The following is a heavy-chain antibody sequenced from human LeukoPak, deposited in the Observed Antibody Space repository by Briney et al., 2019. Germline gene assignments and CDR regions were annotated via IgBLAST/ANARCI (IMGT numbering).Heavy chain of an antibody. CDR1: GFIVSRYS. Sequence: GGSLRLSCAASGFIVSRYSMTWVRQAPGKGLEWVSSISTSYSGIYYADSVKGRFTISRDNAKNSLYLQMDSLRADDTAVYYCARAYCSSITCFEWGQGTLVTVSS. CDR2: ISTSYSGI. D-gene: IGHD2-2*01. V-gene: IGHV3-48*01. CDR3: ARAYCSSITCFE. J-gene: IGHJ4*02.